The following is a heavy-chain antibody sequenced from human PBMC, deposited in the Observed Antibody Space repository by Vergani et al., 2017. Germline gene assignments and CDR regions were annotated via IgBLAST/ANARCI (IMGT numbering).Heavy chain of an antibody. CDR3: ATRATGYSSSWSIGYFDL. V-gene: IGHV1-69*04. D-gene: IGHD6-13*01. CDR1: GGTFSSYA. J-gene: IGHJ2*01. CDR2: IIPILGIA. Sequence: QVQLVQSGAEVKKPGASVKVSCKASGGTFSSYALSWVRQAPGQGLAWMGRIIPILGIANYAQKFQGRVTITADKSTSTAYMELSSLRSEDTAVYYCATRATGYSSSWSIGYFDLWGRGTLVTVSS.